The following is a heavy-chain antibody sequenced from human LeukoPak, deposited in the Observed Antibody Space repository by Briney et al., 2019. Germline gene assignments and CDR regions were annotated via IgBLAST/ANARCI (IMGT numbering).Heavy chain of an antibody. D-gene: IGHD2-15*01. CDR2: IDPSDSYT. CDR3: ARLPRDYCSGGSCYSKGDY. J-gene: IGHJ4*02. V-gene: IGHV5-10-1*01. Sequence: GEPLKISCKGSGYSFTSYWTSWVRQMPGKGLEWMGRIDPSDSYTNYSPSFQGHVTISADKSISTAYLQWSSLKASDTAMYYCARLPRDYCSGGSCYSKGDYWGQGTLVTVSS. CDR1: GYSFTSYW.